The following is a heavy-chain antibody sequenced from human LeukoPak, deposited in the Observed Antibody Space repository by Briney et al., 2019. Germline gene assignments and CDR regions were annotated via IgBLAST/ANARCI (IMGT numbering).Heavy chain of an antibody. J-gene: IGHJ4*02. D-gene: IGHD3-16*01. V-gene: IGHV4-4*02. CDR1: GDSVSSLHW. CDR3: ARVPGRLGEFPFDY. CDR2: IYHSGST. Sequence: SETLSLTCAVSGDSVSSLHWWNWVRQTPGKGLEWIGEIYHSGSTNYNPSLKSRLTISVDKSKNQFSLNLRSVTAADTAVYYCARVPGRLGEFPFDYWGQGTLVTVSS.